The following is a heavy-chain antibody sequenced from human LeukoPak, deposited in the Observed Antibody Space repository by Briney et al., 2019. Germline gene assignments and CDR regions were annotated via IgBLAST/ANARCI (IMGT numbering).Heavy chain of an antibody. CDR3: ARGLIDGSYLQP. D-gene: IGHD3-10*01. V-gene: IGHV3-48*04. CDR1: GFNFNIFT. J-gene: IGHJ5*02. CDR2: IANTGTI. Sequence: PGGSLRLSCVASGFNFNIFTMRWVRQTPGKGLEWVAHIANTGTIHYADSVKGRFTISRDNANNSLYLQMNSLRVEDTGLYYCARGLIDGSYLQPWGQGTLVTVSS.